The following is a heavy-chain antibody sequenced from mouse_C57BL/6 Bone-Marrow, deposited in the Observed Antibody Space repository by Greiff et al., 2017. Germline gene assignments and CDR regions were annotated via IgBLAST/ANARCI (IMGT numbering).Heavy chain of an antibody. J-gene: IGHJ1*03. D-gene: IGHD2-4*01. V-gene: IGHV1-54*01. CDR1: GYAFTNYL. Sequence: QVQLQQSGAELVRPGTSVKVSCKASGYAFTNYLIEWVQQRPGQGLEWIGVINPGSGGTNYNEKFKGKATRTADKSSSNAYMQLSSLTSEDSAVYFCARNDLGYFDVWGTGTTVTVSS. CDR3: ARNDLGYFDV. CDR2: INPGSGGT.